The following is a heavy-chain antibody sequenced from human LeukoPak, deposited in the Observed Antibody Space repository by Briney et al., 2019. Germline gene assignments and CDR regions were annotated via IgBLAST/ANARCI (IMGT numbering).Heavy chain of an antibody. D-gene: IGHD3-3*01. CDR3: ARASYYDFWSGYYKAFDY. V-gene: IGHV1-18*01. J-gene: IGHJ4*02. CDR2: ISAYNGNT. CDR1: GYTFTSYG. Sequence: GASVKVSCKASGYTFTSYGISWVRQAPGQGLEWMGWISAYNGNTNYAQKLQGRVTMTTDTSTSTAYMELRSLRSDDTAVYYCARASYYDFWSGYYKAFDYWGQGTLVTVSS.